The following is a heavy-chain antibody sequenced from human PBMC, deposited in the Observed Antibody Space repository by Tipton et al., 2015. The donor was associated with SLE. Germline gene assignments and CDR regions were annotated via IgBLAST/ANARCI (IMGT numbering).Heavy chain of an antibody. CDR3: ARANNWKGPLSFDY. V-gene: IGHV4-59*01. J-gene: IGHJ4*02. D-gene: IGHD1-20*01. Sequence: TLSLTCTVSGGSISSYYWSWIRQPPGKGLEWIGCIYYSGSTNYNPSLKSRVTISVDTSKNQFSLKLSSVTAADTAVYYCARANNWKGPLSFDYWGQGTLVTVSS. CDR2: IYYSGST. CDR1: GGSISSYY.